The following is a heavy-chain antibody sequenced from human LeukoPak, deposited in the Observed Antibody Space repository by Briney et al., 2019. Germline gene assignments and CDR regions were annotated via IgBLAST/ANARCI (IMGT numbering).Heavy chain of an antibody. V-gene: IGHV3-30*18. CDR2: ISYDGSNK. D-gene: IGHD3-16*01. Sequence: PGGSLRLSCAASGFTFSSYGMHWVRQAPGKGLEWVAVISYDGSNKYYADSVKGRFTISRDNSKNTLYLHMNSLRAEDTAVYYCAKLLNGWDDYVWGSPYFDYWGQGTLVTVSS. CDR3: AKLLNGWDDYVWGSPYFDY. J-gene: IGHJ4*02. CDR1: GFTFSSYG.